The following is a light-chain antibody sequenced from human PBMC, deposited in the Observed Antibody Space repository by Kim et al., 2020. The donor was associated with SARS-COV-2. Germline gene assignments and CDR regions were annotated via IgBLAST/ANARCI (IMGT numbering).Light chain of an antibody. CDR1: LIVSSY. J-gene: IGKJ1*01. CDR3: HQRSNWPPT. CDR2: DAS. Sequence: SPEERATVYCRASLIVSSYLAWYQQNPGQAPRLLIYDASNRATGIPAGFSGGGSGTDFTLTISSREPEDFAVYYCHQRSNWPPTFGQGTKGDIK. V-gene: IGKV3-11*01.